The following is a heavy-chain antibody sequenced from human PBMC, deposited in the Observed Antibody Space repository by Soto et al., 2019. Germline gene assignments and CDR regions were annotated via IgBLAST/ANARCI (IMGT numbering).Heavy chain of an antibody. CDR3: ARGASNWQYFDY. V-gene: IGHV4-59*01. D-gene: IGHD4-4*01. Sequence: SETLSLTCTVSEGSIRGYYWSWIRQPPGKGLEWIGYFHYAGISNYNSSLKSRVTMSLDTSKNQFSLKLSSVSAADTAIYYCARGASNWQYFDYWGQGALVTVSS. CDR1: EGSIRGYY. CDR2: FHYAGIS. J-gene: IGHJ4*02.